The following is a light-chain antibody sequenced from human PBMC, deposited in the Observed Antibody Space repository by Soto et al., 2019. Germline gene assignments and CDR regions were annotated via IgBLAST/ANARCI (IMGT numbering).Light chain of an antibody. CDR3: QQFHSNPWS. CDR1: QTVSYNSNRKSY. V-gene: IGKV4-1*01. CDR2: WAT. J-gene: IGKJ2*04. Sequence: DIVMTQSPDSLAVSLGERATINCKSSQTVSYNSNRKSYLAWYQHKPGQTPKLLMHWATTRESGVPDRFSGSGSGREFTLTIDSLQPEDVAVYYCQQFHSNPWSFGQVTRLEIK.